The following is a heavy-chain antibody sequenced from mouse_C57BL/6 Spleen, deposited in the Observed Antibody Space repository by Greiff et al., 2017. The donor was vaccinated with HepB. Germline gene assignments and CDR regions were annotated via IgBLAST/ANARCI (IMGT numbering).Heavy chain of an antibody. D-gene: IGHD2-3*01. J-gene: IGHJ3*01. Sequence: VQLLQPGAELVKPGASVKLSCKASGYTFTSYWMQWVQQRPGQGLEWIGEIDPSDSYTNYNQKFRGKATVTVDTSSSTAYMQLSSLTSEDSAVYYGARKALYDGYYEFAYWGQGTLVTVSA. V-gene: IGHV1-50*01. CDR3: ARKALYDGYYEFAY. CDR1: GYTFTSYW. CDR2: IDPSDSYT.